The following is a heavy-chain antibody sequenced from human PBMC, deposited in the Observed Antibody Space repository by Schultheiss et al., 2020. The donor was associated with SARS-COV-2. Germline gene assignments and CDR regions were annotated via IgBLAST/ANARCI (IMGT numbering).Heavy chain of an antibody. CDR1: GFTFSNYS. CDR3: VRDLSYRSSPYYYVYMDV. D-gene: IGHD6-6*01. J-gene: IGHJ6*03. CDR2: IYSGGST. V-gene: IGHV3-66*01. Sequence: GGSLRLSCAASGFTFSNYSMNWVRQAPGKGLEWVSVIYSGGSTYYADSVKGRFTIARDNSKNTLYLQMNSLRAEDTAVYYCVRDLSYRSSPYYYVYMDVWGKGTTVTVSS.